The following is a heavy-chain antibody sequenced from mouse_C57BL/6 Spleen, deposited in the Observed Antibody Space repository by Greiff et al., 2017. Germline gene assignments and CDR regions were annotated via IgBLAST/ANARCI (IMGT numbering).Heavy chain of an antibody. CDR2: IYPGSGST. J-gene: IGHJ4*01. D-gene: IGHD3-2*02. CDR3: ARGSGYEDYAMDY. V-gene: IGHV1-55*01. Sequence: QVQLQQPGAELVKPGASVKMSCKASGYTFTSYWLTWVKQRPGQGLEWIGDIYPGSGSTNYNEKFKSKATLTVDTSSSTAYMQLSSLTSEDSAVYYWARGSGYEDYAMDYWGQGTSVTVSS. CDR1: GYTFTSYW.